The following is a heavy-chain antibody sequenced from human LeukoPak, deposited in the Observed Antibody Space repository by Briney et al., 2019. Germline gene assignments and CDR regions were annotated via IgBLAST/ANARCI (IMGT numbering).Heavy chain of an antibody. V-gene: IGHV5-51*01. CDR2: IYPRDSDT. Sequence: GESLKISCKGSGYTFANYWIAWVRQMPGKGLEWMGIIYPRDSDTRYSPSFQGQVTISADKAINTAYLQWSSLKASDTAMYYCTRRAYTSDAGDWGQGTLVTVSS. CDR3: TRRAYTSDAGD. D-gene: IGHD3-16*01. CDR1: GYTFANYW. J-gene: IGHJ4*02.